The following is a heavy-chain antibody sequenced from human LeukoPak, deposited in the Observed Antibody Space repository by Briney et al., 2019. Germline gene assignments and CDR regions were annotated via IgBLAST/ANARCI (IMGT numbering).Heavy chain of an antibody. Sequence: PSETLSLTCTVSGGSISSYYWSWIRQPAGKGLEWIGRIYTSGSTNYNPSLKSRVTMSVDTSKNQFTLKLSSVTAADTAVYYCAREKVDTIFGVVTNYYFDYWGQGTLVTVSS. V-gene: IGHV4-4*07. D-gene: IGHD3-3*01. CDR3: AREKVDTIFGVVTNYYFDY. J-gene: IGHJ4*02. CDR2: IYTSGST. CDR1: GGSISSYY.